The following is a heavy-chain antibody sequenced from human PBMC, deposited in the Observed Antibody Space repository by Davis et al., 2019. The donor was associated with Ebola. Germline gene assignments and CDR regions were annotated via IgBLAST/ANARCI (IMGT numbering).Heavy chain of an antibody. Sequence: PSETLSLTCTVSGGSISSSSYYWGWIRQPPGKGLEWIGEINHSGSTNYNPSLKSRVTISVDTSKNQFSLKLSSVTAADTAVYYCARGRRGLPWYFDLWGRGTLVTVSS. J-gene: IGHJ2*01. CDR2: INHSGST. D-gene: IGHD1-26*01. CDR3: ARGRRGLPWYFDL. CDR1: GGSISSSSYY. V-gene: IGHV4-39*07.